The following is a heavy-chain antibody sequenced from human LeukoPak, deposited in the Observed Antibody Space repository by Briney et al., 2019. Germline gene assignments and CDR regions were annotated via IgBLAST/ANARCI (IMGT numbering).Heavy chain of an antibody. Sequence: GGSLRLSCAASGFTVSSNYMSWVRQAPGKGLEWVSVIYSGGSTYYADSVKGRFTISRDNSKNTLYLQMNSLRSEDMAVYYCARSHSGSYPLFDYWGQGTLVTVSS. CDR2: IYSGGST. CDR1: GFTVSSNY. J-gene: IGHJ4*02. CDR3: ARSHSGSYPLFDY. D-gene: IGHD1-26*01. V-gene: IGHV3-66*01.